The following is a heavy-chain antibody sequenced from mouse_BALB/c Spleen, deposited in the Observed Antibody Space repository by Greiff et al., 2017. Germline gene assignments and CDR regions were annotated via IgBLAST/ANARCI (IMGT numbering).Heavy chain of an antibody. J-gene: IGHJ2*01. CDR1: GYTFTDYE. D-gene: IGHD2-1*01. V-gene: IGHV1-15*01. Sequence: QVQLKESGAELVRPGASVTLSCKASGYTFTDYEMHWVKQTPVHGLEWIGAIDPETGGTAYNQKFKGKATLTADKSSSTAYMELRSLTSEDSAVYYCTRKGNYGNYVDYWGQGTTLTVSS. CDR3: TRKGNYGNYVDY. CDR2: IDPETGGT.